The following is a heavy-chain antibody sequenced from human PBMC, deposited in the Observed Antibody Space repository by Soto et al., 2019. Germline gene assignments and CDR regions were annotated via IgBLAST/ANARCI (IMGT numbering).Heavy chain of an antibody. J-gene: IGHJ6*03. CDR3: ARILFGRGWYMDV. Sequence: SGPTMVNPTETLTLTCTVSGFSLSNARMGVSWIRQPPGKALEWLAHIFSNDEKSYSTSLKSRLTISKDTSKSQVVLTMTNMDPVDTATYYCARILFGRGWYMDVWGKGTTVTV. V-gene: IGHV2-26*01. CDR1: GFSLSNARMG. D-gene: IGHD2-15*01. CDR2: IFSNDEK.